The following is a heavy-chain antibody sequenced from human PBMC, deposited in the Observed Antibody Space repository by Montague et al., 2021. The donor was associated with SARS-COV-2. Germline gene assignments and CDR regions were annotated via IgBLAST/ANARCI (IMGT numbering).Heavy chain of an antibody. J-gene: IGHJ4*02. CDR3: ARAVGKGFSGLETEGGFDY. CDR2: IYFGGGT. CDR1: GGSISYGGYF. V-gene: IGHV4-39*07. Sequence: SETLSLTCTVSGGSISYGGYFWVWIRPPPGKGLEWIGSIYFGGGTYYNPSLKSRVTISVDTSKNHFSLKLTSVTAADTAGYYCARAVGKGFSGLETEGGFDYWGQGTPVTVSS. D-gene: IGHD5-12*01.